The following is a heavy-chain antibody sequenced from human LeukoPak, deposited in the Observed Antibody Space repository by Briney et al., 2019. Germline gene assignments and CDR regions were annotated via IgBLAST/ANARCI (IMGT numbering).Heavy chain of an antibody. CDR3: ARVSAGWLQSLGY. V-gene: IGHV1-18*01. D-gene: IGHD5-24*01. Sequence: ASVKVSCKASGYAFSRITISWVRQAPGQGLEWMGWISLYNGNTNYAQKFQGSVTMTRDTSTATVSMELRSLRSDDTAVYYCARVSAGWLQSLGYWGQGTLVTVSS. CDR2: ISLYNGNT. J-gene: IGHJ4*02. CDR1: GYAFSRIT.